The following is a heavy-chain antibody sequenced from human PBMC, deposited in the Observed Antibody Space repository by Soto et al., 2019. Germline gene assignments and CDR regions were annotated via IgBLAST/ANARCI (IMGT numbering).Heavy chain of an antibody. CDR2: IYYSGTA. Sequence: QLQLRESGPGLVQPAQTLSLTCTVAGGSITGGFSYWTWVRQHPGKGLEWVGHIYYSGTAYYNPSLKSRVDISVDPSQNRFSLKPSSVTAADTAMYICARSLPCGTIFYMDIWGEGTTVTVSS. J-gene: IGHJ6*03. CDR1: GGSITGGFSY. V-gene: IGHV4-31*03. CDR3: ARSLPCGTIFYMDI. D-gene: IGHD1-26*01.